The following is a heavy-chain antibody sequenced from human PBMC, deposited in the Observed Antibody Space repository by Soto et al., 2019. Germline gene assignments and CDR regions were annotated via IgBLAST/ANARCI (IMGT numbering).Heavy chain of an antibody. CDR3: ARGIFSSVLYIAL. D-gene: IGHD3-3*01. V-gene: IGHV4-30-2*01. CDR2: IYPSGAT. CDR1: GASISTIGNT. J-gene: IGHJ6*02. Sequence: QVQLQESGSGLVKPSQTLSLTCTISGASISTIGNTWTSVRQPPGKGLEWIGYIYPSGATYYNPSLKSRATISMETSKNRFSLNVSSATAADTAVYYCARGIFSSVLYIALWGQGTTVTVSS.